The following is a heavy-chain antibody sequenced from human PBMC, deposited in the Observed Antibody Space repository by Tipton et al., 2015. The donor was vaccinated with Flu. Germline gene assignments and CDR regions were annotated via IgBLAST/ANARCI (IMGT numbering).Heavy chain of an antibody. CDR3: ARGDFWSGYYVDY. J-gene: IGHJ4*02. CDR2: IYYSGST. V-gene: IGHV4-61*01. Sequence: TLSLTSTVSGGSVSSGSYYWSWIRQPPGKGLEWIGYIYYSGSTNYNPSLKSRVTISVDTSKNQFSLKLSSVTAADTAVYYCARGDFWSGYYVDYWGQGTLVTVSS. D-gene: IGHD3-3*01. CDR1: GGSVSSGSYY.